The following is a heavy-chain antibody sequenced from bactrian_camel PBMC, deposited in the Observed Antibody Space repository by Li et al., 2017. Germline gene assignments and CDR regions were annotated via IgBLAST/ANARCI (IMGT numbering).Heavy chain of an antibody. D-gene: IGHD1*01. J-gene: IGHJ4*01. V-gene: IGHV3S1*01. CDR1: GFVNC. CDR2: IHTGGST. CDR3: AKDENIGSWARPDANV. Sequence: VQLVESGGGSVQAGGSLRLSCVVSGFVNCMGWFRQAPGKEREGVATIHTGGSTSYADSVKGRFTISRDNAKNTLYLQLNSLKTEDTAMYYCAKDENIGSWARPDANVRGQGTQVTVS.